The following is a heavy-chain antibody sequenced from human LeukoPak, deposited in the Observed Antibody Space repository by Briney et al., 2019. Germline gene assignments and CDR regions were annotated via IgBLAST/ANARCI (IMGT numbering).Heavy chain of an antibody. V-gene: IGHV1-18*01. CDR3: ARVGYYGSGSYRSYYYYMDV. J-gene: IGHJ6*03. D-gene: IGHD3-10*01. Sequence: GASVKVSCKASGYTFTSYGISWVRQAPGQGLEWMGWISAYNGNTNYAQKLQGRVTMTTDTSTSTAYMELRSLRSDDTAVYYCARVGYYGSGSYRSYYYYMDVWGKGTTVTISS. CDR2: ISAYNGNT. CDR1: GYTFTSYG.